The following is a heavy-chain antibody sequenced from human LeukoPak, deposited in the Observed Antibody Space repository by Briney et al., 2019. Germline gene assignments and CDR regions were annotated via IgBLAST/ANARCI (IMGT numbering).Heavy chain of an antibody. CDR1: GGTFSSYA. V-gene: IGHV1-69*04. J-gene: IGHJ5*02. D-gene: IGHD2-8*01. Sequence: SVKVSCKASGGTFSSYAISWVRQAPGQGLEWMGRIIPILGIANYAQKFQGRVTITADKSTSTAYMELSSLRSEDAAVYYCARGVSGWYDPWGQGTLVTVSS. CDR3: ARGVSGWYDP. CDR2: IIPILGIA.